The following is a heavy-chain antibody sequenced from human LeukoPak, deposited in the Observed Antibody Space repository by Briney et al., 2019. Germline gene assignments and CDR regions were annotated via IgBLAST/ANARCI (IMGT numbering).Heavy chain of an antibody. J-gene: IGHJ4*02. CDR2: INEEGSEK. V-gene: IGHV3-7*04. CDR1: GFTFSSYW. CDR3: ARDHLGYSFDY. Sequence: GGSLRLSCAASGFTFSSYWMSWVRQAPGKGLEWLANINEEGSEKDYVDSVKGRFTISRDNAKNSLDLQMNSLRADDTAVYYCARDHLGYSFDYWGQGTLVTVSS.